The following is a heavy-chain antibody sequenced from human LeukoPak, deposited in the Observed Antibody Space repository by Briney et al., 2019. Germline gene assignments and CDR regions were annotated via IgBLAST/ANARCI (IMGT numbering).Heavy chain of an antibody. CDR2: INHSGST. D-gene: IGHD3-3*01. V-gene: IGHV4-34*01. CDR1: GGSFSGYY. Sequence: SETLSLTCAVYGGSFSGYYWSWIRQPPGKGLEWIGEINHSGSTNYNPSLKSRVTISVDTSKNQFSLKLSSVTAADTAVYYCARGPHLGDFWGGYYPPNYYYYYMDVWGKGTTVTVSS. CDR3: ARGPHLGDFWGGYYPPNYYYYYMDV. J-gene: IGHJ6*03.